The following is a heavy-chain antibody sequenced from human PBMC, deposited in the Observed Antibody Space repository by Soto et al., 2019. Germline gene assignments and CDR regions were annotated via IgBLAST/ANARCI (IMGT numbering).Heavy chain of an antibody. Sequence: VQLVESGGGLVQPGGSLRLSCAASGFTFSSYSMNWVRQAPGKGLEWVSYISSSSSTIYYADSVKGRFTISRDNAKNSLYLQMNSLRAEDTAVYYCARDGSEDYDFWSGYPPDAFDIWGQGTMVTVSS. V-gene: IGHV3-48*01. CDR3: ARDGSEDYDFWSGYPPDAFDI. J-gene: IGHJ3*02. D-gene: IGHD3-3*01. CDR2: ISSSSSTI. CDR1: GFTFSSYS.